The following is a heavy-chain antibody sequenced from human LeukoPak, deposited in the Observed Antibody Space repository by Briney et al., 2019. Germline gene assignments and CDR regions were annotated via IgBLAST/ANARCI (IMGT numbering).Heavy chain of an antibody. CDR2: IYYSGST. CDR1: GGSISSSSYY. V-gene: IGHV4-39*01. J-gene: IGHJ6*03. D-gene: IGHD1-26*01. Sequence: SETLSLTCTVSGGSISSSSYYWDWIRQPPGKGLEWIGSIYYSGSTYYNPSLKSRVTISVDTSKNQFSLKLSSVTAADTAVYYCASYSGSSSPYYYYYYMDVWGKGTTVTVSS. CDR3: ASYSGSSSPYYYYYYMDV.